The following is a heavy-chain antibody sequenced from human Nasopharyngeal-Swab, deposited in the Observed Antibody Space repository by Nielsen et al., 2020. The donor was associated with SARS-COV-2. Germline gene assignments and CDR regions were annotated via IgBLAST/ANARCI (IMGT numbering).Heavy chain of an antibody. J-gene: IGHJ6*03. Sequence: ASVKVSCKASGYTFTSYYMHWVRQAPGQGLEWMGIINPSGGSTSYAQKFQGRVTMTRDTSTSTVYMELSSLRSEDTAVYYCARQGVFVPAYFHQYYMDVWGKGTTVTVSS. CDR3: ARQGVFVPAYFHQYYMDV. CDR1: GYTFTSYY. CDR2: INPSGGST. D-gene: IGHD3-16*02. V-gene: IGHV1-46*01.